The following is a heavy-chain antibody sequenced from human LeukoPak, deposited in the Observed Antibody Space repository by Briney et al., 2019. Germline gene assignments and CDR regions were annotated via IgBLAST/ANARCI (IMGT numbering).Heavy chain of an antibody. D-gene: IGHD4/OR15-4a*01. CDR2: VYTGGST. CDR3: ARTYAYGAANP. Sequence: SETLSLTCTVSGHSMTTGSYYWSWIRKPAGKGLEWIGCVYTGGSTEYNPSLESRVIISMDTSKNQFSLRLRSVTAADTAIYYCARTYAYGAANPWGQGTVVTVSS. CDR1: GHSMTTGSYY. J-gene: IGHJ5*02. V-gene: IGHV4-61*02.